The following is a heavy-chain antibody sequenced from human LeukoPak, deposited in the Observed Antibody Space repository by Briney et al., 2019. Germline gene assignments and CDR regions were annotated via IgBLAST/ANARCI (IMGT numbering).Heavy chain of an antibody. J-gene: IGHJ3*02. CDR3: GRSRVRSGSYYKGGAFDI. Sequence: PSETLSLTCTVSGGSISSYYWSWIRQPAGKGLEWIRRIYTSGSTNYNPSLKSRVTMSVDTSKNQFSLKLSSVTAADTAVYYCGRSRVRSGSYYKGGAFDIWGQGTMVTVSS. CDR1: GGSISSYY. CDR2: IYTSGST. V-gene: IGHV4-4*07. D-gene: IGHD3-10*01.